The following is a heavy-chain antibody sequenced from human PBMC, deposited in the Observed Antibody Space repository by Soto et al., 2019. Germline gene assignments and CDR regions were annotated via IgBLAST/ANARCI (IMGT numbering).Heavy chain of an antibody. V-gene: IGHV4-31*03. CDR2: IYYSGST. D-gene: IGHD5-12*01. J-gene: IGHJ6*02. CDR3: AVSMVATYYDYYGMDV. CDR1: GGSISSGGYY. Sequence: QVQLQESGPGLVKPSQTLSLTCTVSGGSISSGGYYWSWIRQHPGKGLEWIGYIYYSGSTYYNPSLKSRVTISVDTSKNQFSLKLSSVTAADTAVYYCAVSMVATYYDYYGMDVWGQGTTVTVSS.